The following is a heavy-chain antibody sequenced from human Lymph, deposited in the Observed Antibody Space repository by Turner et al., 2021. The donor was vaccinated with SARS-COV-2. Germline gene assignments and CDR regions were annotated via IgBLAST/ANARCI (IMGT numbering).Heavy chain of an antibody. V-gene: IGHV3-21*01. J-gene: IGHJ4*02. Sequence: VQLVESGGGLVKPGGSLRLSCAASGFTFSTYSMNWVRQAQGKGLEWISSISSSSSYIYYADSVKGRFTISRDDAKNSLYLQMNSLRAEDTAVYYCARDIPTTADYFDYWGQGTLVTVSS. CDR1: GFTFSTYS. CDR2: ISSSSSYI. D-gene: IGHD4-17*01. CDR3: ARDIPTTADYFDY.